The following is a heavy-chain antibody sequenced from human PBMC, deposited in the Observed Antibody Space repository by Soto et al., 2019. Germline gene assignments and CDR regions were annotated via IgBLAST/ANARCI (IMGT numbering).Heavy chain of an antibody. CDR1: YC. D-gene: IGHD6-19*01. Sequence: YCGRRISKKTRKGLEWIGSIYYSGSTYYNPSLKSRVTISVDTSKNQFSLKLSSVTAADTAVYYCARHRPASIAVASTPPLDWFAPWGQGTLVTVSS. J-gene: IGHJ5*02. V-gene: IGHV4-39*01. CDR3: ARHRPASIAVASTPPLDWFAP. CDR2: IYYSGST.